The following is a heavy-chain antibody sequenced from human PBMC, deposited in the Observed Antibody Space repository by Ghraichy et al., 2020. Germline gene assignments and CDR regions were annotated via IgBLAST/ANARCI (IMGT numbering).Heavy chain of an antibody. D-gene: IGHD3-16*02. V-gene: IGHV3-23*01. Sequence: GGSLRLSCAASGFTFSSYAMSWVRQAPGKGLEWVSGISGSGGSTFHADSVKGRFTMSRDNSKNTLYLQMNSLRAEDTAVYYCAKGNIMITFGRVIASYYFDSWGQGTLVTVSS. CDR1: GFTFSSYA. CDR3: AKGNIMITFGRVIASYYFDS. CDR2: ISGSGGST. J-gene: IGHJ4*02.